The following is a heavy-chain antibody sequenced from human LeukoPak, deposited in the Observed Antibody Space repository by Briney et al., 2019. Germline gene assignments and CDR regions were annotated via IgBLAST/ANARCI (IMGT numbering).Heavy chain of an antibody. D-gene: IGHD3-10*01. J-gene: IGHJ4*02. CDR1: RFTFSTYG. CDR2: ISGSGNRA. CDR3: ARAKPKNMVRGLIMRRESRYYFDY. V-gene: IGHV3-23*01. Sequence: PGGTLRLSCAASRFTFSTYGMTWVRQTPGKGLEWVSAISGSGNRAYHADSVKGRFTISRDNSKSTLYIQMNSLRAEDTAVYYCARAKPKNMVRGLIMRRESRYYFDYWGQGTLVTVSS.